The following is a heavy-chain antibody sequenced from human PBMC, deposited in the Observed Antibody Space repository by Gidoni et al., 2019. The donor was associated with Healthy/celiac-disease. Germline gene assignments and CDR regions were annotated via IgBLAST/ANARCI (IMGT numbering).Heavy chain of an antibody. Sequence: EVQLLESGGGLLQPGGSLRLSCAASGFTFTNYAMSWVRQAPGKGLEWVSGISGSGGATYYADSIKGRFTISRDNSKNTLHLQMNSLRADDTAVYYCAKYKHYFYGMDVWGQGTTVTVSS. CDR1: GFTFTNYA. CDR2: ISGSGGAT. CDR3: AKYKHYFYGMDV. J-gene: IGHJ6*02. D-gene: IGHD1-1*01. V-gene: IGHV3-23*01.